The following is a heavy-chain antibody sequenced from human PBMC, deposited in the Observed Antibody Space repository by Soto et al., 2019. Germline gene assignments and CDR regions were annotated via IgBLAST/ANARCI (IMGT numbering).Heavy chain of an antibody. CDR1: GGTFSSYA. CDR3: ARDQNYDILTGYQGYYYCGMDV. CDR2: IIPIFGTA. D-gene: IGHD3-9*01. J-gene: IGHJ6*02. Sequence: SVKVSCKASGGTFSSYAISWVRQAPGQGLEWMGGIIPIFGTANYAQKFQGRVTITADESTSTAYMELSSLRSEDTAVYYCARDQNYDILTGYQGYYYCGMDVWGQGTTVTVSS. V-gene: IGHV1-69*13.